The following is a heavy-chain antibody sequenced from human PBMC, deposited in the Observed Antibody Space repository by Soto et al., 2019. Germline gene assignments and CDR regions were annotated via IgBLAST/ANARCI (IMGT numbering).Heavy chain of an antibody. V-gene: IGHV4-59*08. J-gene: IGHJ4*02. CDR1: GGSISSYY. CDR2: IYYSGST. Sequence: SETLSLTCTVSGGSISSYYWSWIRQPPGKGLEWIGYIYYSGSTNYSPSLKSRVTISVDTSKSQFSLKLSSVTAADTAVYYCARSHNFWSGPDYWGQGTLVTVSS. D-gene: IGHD3-3*01. CDR3: ARSHNFWSGPDY.